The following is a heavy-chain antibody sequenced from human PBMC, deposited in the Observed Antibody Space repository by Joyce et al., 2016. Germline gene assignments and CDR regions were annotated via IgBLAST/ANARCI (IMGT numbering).Heavy chain of an antibody. CDR3: AKILTATYSSGWFLDY. J-gene: IGHJ4*02. CDR2: ISYDGIYK. D-gene: IGHD6-25*01. Sequence: QVQLVESGGGVVQPGRSLRLSCAASGLTLSNYGVHWVRQGPGKGLEWVAVISYDGIYKYYADSVKGRFTISRDNSKNTVFLEMNSLRTEETAVYYCAKILTATYSSGWFLDYWGQGTLVTVSS. V-gene: IGHV3-30*18. CDR1: GLTLSNYG.